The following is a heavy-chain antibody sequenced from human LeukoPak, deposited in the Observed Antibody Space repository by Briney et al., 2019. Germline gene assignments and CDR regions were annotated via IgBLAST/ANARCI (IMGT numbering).Heavy chain of an antibody. V-gene: IGHV3-15*01. CDR1: GFTFSNAW. CDR3: TTDITRMNDKNPRKKIDY. D-gene: IGHD1-1*01. Sequence: GGSLRLSCAASGFTFSNAWMSWVRQAPGKGREWVGRIKSKTDGGTTDYAAPVKGRFTISRDDSKNTLYLQMNSLKTEDTAVYYCTTDITRMNDKNPRKKIDYWGQGTLVTVSS. J-gene: IGHJ4*02. CDR2: IKSKTDGGTT.